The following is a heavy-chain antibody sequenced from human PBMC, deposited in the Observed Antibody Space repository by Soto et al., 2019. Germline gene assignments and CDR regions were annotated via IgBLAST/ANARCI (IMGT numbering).Heavy chain of an antibody. CDR2: INPDSTYT. CDR1: GVTFSNYN. Sequence: HLVESGGGLVEPGGSLRLSCAASGVTFSNYNMNWVRQAPGKGLEWVSSINPDSTYTYYADSMRGRFTISRDNAKDSLYLHMTSLSVEDTAVYFCARDPGRLLRIRSSEDWGQGTLVTVSS. V-gene: IGHV3-21*01. J-gene: IGHJ4*02. D-gene: IGHD2-15*01. CDR3: ARDPGRLLRIRSSED.